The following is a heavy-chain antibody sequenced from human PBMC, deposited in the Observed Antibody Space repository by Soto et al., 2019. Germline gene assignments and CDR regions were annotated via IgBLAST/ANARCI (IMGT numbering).Heavy chain of an antibody. D-gene: IGHD2-21*02. CDR3: ARDLWGYCGTDCYPLDV. V-gene: IGHV4-34*01. Sequence: SETLSLTCAIYGGSFSGYYWSWLRQPPGKGLEWIGEINHSGSTNYNPSLKSRVTISADTSKNQFSLKLSSVTAADTAVYYCARDLWGYCGTDCYPLDVWGQGTTVSVSS. CDR2: INHSGST. CDR1: GGSFSGYY. J-gene: IGHJ6*02.